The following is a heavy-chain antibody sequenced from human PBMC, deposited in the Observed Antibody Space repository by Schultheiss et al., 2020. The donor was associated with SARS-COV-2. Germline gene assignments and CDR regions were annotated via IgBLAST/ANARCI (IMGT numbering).Heavy chain of an antibody. CDR3: ARGNDFVYFFDS. D-gene: IGHD3-3*01. CDR2: INHRGST. V-gene: IGHV4-34*01. CDR1: GFTLGRYS. J-gene: IGHJ4*02. Sequence: SCSDSGFTLGRYSMNWIRQAPGKGLEWIGEINHRGSTNYNPSLKSRVTISVDTSKNQFSLKLTSLTAADTAIYYCARGNDFVYFFDSWGQGTLVTVSS.